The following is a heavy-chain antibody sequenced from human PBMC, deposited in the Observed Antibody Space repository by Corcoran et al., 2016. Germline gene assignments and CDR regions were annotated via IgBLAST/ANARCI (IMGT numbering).Heavy chain of an antibody. CDR3: TRGAYYFDY. CDR2: IRSKAYGWTT. V-gene: IGHV3-49*03. Sequence: EVQLVESGGGLVQPGRSLRLSCTASGFTFGDYAMSWFRQAPGKGLEWGGFIRSKAYGWTTEYAASVKGRFTISRDDSNSIAYLQMNSLKTEDTAVYYCTRGAYYFDYWGQGTLVTVSS. CDR1: GFTFGDYA. J-gene: IGHJ4*02.